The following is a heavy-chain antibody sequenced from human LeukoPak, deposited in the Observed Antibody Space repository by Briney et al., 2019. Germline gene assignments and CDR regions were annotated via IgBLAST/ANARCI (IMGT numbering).Heavy chain of an antibody. CDR1: GSTFTSFA. D-gene: IGHD3-9*01. V-gene: IGHV1-69*13. J-gene: IGHJ4*02. CDR2: IIPIFGTA. CDR3: ARGQLLRYFDWLLFH. Sequence: SVKVSCKASGSTFTSFAFSWVRQAPGQGLEWMGGIIPIFGTANYAQKFQGRVTITADESTSTAYMELSSLRSEDTAVYYCARGQLLRYFDWLLFHWGQGTLVTVSS.